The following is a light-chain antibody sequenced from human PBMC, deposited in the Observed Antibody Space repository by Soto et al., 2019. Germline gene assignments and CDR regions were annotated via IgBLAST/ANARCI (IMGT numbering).Light chain of an antibody. V-gene: IGKV1-27*01. Sequence: DIQMTQSPSSLSASVGDRVTITCRARQGISTYLAWYQQKPGKVPKLLIYAASTLQSGVPSRFSGSGSGTDFTLTISSLQPEDVATYYWQKYNSAPRTFGQGTKVEIK. CDR3: QKYNSAPRT. CDR1: QGISTY. CDR2: AAS. J-gene: IGKJ1*01.